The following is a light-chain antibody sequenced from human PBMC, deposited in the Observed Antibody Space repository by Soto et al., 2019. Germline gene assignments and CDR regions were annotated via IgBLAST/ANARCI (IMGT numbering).Light chain of an antibody. CDR2: EDN. CDR3: CSYAGSRTHVV. CDR1: SSDFGIFHL. Sequence: QSVLTQPASVSGSPGQSITISCTGTSSDFGIFHLVSWYQQHPGKAPKLLIYEDNKRPSGVSTRFSGSQSGNTASLTISGLQADDEAGYFCCSYAGSRTHVVFGGETQLTVL. J-gene: IGLJ2*01. V-gene: IGLV2-23*01.